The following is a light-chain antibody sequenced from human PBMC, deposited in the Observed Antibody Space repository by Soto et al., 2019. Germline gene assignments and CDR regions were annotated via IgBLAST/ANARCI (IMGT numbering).Light chain of an antibody. CDR3: ATWDDSLNGVI. CDR1: SSTIGTNT. V-gene: IGLV1-44*01. J-gene: IGLJ2*01. Sequence: QSVLTQPPSASGTPGQRVTISCSGSSSTIGTNTVNCYQQLPGTAPKLLIYSNNQRPSGVPDRFSESKSGTSASLAISGLQSEDEAEYFCATWDDSLNGVIFGGGTKLTVL. CDR2: SNN.